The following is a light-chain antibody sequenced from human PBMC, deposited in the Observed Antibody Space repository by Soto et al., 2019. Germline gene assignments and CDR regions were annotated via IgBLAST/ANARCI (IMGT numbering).Light chain of an antibody. CDR1: QSVSSRY. CDR3: QQYGGSPRGT. Sequence: ELVLTQSPGTLSLSPGERATLSCRASQSVSSRYLAWYQQKPGQAPRLLLYGAFSRATGIPDRFSGSGSGTDFALTISGLEPEDVAVYYCQQYGGSPRGTFGGGTKVEIK. V-gene: IGKV3-20*01. CDR2: GAF. J-gene: IGKJ4*01.